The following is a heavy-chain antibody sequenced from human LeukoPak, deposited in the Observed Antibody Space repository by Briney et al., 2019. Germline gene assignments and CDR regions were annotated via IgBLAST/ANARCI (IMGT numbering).Heavy chain of an antibody. D-gene: IGHD5-24*01. Sequence: GGSLRLSCAASGFTFSSYDMHWVRQAPGKGLEWVAVIWYDGSNINYGASVKGRFAISRDKSRNTLYLQMNSLRAEDTALYYCAREPTTLNGYSVSRRHHYFDHWGQGALVIVSS. V-gene: IGHV3-33*01. J-gene: IGHJ4*02. CDR2: IWYDGSNI. CDR3: AREPTTLNGYSVSRRHHYFDH. CDR1: GFTFSSYD.